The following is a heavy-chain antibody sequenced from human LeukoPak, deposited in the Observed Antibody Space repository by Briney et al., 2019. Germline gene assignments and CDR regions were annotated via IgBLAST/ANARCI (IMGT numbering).Heavy chain of an antibody. D-gene: IGHD3-22*01. CDR3: VKDLYYDNSGYYSGAFDY. V-gene: IGHV3-64D*09. CDR2: INSNGGRT. Sequence: GGSLRLSCSASGFTFKKYAMHWVRQAPGKGLEYVSAINSNGGRTYFADSVKGRFTISRDNSKNTLYLQMSSLRVDDTAVYYCVKDLYYDNSGYYSGAFDYWGQGTLVTVSS. J-gene: IGHJ4*02. CDR1: GFTFKKYA.